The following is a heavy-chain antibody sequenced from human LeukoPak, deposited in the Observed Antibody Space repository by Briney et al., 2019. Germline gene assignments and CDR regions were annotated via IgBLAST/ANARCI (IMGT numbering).Heavy chain of an antibody. CDR3: ARDYGGNSSGAFDI. Sequence: PSETLSLTCAVSGGSISSGGYSWSWIRQPPGKGLEWIGYIYYSGSTYYNPSLKSRVTISVDTSKNQFSLKLSSVTAADTAVYYCARDYGGNSSGAFDIWGQGTMVTVSS. V-gene: IGHV4-30-4*07. D-gene: IGHD4-23*01. CDR1: GGSISSGGYS. CDR2: IYYSGST. J-gene: IGHJ3*02.